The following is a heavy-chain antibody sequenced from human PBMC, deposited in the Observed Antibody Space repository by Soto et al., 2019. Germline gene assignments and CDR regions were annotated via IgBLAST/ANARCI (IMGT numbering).Heavy chain of an antibody. D-gene: IGHD3-3*01. CDR2: ISWDGGST. CDR3: AKVSRGGYDFWSGYHNFDY. CDR1: GFTFDDYT. J-gene: IGHJ4*02. Sequence: EVQLVESGGVVVQPGGSLRLSCAASGFTFDDYTMHWVRQAPGKGLEWVSLISWDGGSTYYADSVKGRFTISRDNSKNSLYLQMNSLRTEDTALYYCAKVSRGGYDFWSGYHNFDYWGQGTLVTVSS. V-gene: IGHV3-43*01.